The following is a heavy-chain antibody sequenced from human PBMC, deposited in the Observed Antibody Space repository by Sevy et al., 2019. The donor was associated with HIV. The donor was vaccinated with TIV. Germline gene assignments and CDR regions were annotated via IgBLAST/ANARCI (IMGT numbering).Heavy chain of an antibody. J-gene: IGHJ4*02. CDR2: IYYSGST. V-gene: IGHV4-31*03. CDR3: ARDTNGYGDAGN. Sequence: SDTLSLTCTVSGGSISSGGYYWSWIRQHPGKGLEWIGYIYYSGSTYYNPSLKSRVTISVDTSKNQFSLKLSSVTAADTAVYYCARDTNGYGDAGNWGQGTLVTVSS. D-gene: IGHD4-17*01. CDR1: GGSISSGGYY.